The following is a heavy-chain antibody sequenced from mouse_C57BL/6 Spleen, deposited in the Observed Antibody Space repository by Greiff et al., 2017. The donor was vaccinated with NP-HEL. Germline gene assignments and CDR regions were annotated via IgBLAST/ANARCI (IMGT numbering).Heavy chain of an antibody. J-gene: IGHJ4*01. V-gene: IGHV5-12*01. D-gene: IGHD1-1*01. CDR2: ISNGGGST. CDR3: ATTGVATGAMDD. Sequence: DVQLVESGGGLVQPGGSLKLSCAASGFTFSDYYMYWVRQTPEKRLEWVAYISNGGGSTYYPDTVKGRFTISRDNAKNTMYLQMSRLKSEDTAMYYCATTGVATGAMDDWGQGTSVTVSA. CDR1: GFTFSDYY.